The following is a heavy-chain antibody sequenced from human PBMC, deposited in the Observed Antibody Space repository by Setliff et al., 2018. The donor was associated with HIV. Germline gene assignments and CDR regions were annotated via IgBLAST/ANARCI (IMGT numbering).Heavy chain of an antibody. CDR2: IHYGGFF. Sequence: SETLSLTCTVSGVSISSHYWSWIRQPPGKGLEWIGNIHYGGFFWYSPSLKSRVTISVDTSKNQFSLKLSSVTAADTAVYYCARPALGIGGGSRFDNWGQGTRVTVSS. CDR1: GVSISSHY. D-gene: IGHD3-10*01. J-gene: IGHJ4*02. V-gene: IGHV4-59*04. CDR3: ARPALGIGGGSRFDN.